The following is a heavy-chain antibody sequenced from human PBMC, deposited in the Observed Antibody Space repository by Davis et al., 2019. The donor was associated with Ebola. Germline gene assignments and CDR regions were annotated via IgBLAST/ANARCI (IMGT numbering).Heavy chain of an antibody. CDR1: GFTFSSYS. J-gene: IGHJ5*02. CDR2: ISSSSSYI. V-gene: IGHV3-21*04. Sequence: GESLKISCAASGFTFSSYSMNWVRQAPGKGLEWVSSISSSSSYIYYADSVKGRFTISRDNAKSSLYLQMNSLRAEDTAVYYCARVGILIPNYYGSGSYGSGWFDPWGQGNLVTVSS. CDR3: ARVGILIPNYYGSGSYGSGWFDP. D-gene: IGHD3-10*01.